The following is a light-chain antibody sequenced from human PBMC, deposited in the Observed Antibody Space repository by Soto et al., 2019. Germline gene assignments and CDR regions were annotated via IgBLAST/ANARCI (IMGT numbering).Light chain of an antibody. CDR3: QQYHNWPLT. CDR2: SAS. V-gene: IGKV3-15*01. J-gene: IGKJ4*01. Sequence: ETAMTQSPAALSVSPGEKITLSCRASQSVSRNLAWYQQRPGQTPRLVIYSASTRATGIPVRFSGSGSGTEHTLTISSLQSEDLAVYYCQQYHNWPLTFGGGTKVEIK. CDR1: QSVSRN.